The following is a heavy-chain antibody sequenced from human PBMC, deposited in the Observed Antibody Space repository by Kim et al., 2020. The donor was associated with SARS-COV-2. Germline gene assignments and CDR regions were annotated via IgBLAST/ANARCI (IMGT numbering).Heavy chain of an antibody. J-gene: IGHJ4*02. V-gene: IGHV3-30*01. Sequence: ADSVQGRFTISRDNSKNPLYLQMNSLGGEDAAVYFCARGCGGSCYSPPRDYWGQGILVTVSS. D-gene: IGHD2-21*02. CDR3: ARGCGGSCYSPPRDY.